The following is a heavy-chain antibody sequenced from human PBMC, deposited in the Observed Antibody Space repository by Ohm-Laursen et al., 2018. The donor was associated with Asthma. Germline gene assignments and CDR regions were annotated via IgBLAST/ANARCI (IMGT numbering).Heavy chain of an antibody. D-gene: IGHD4-11*01. CDR3: ARDDYSNGEYYYYYYGMDV. Sequence: SLRLSCSASGFTFISYAMHWVRQAPGKGLEYVSAISSNGGSTYYADSVKGRFTISRDNSKNTLYLQMNSLRAEDTAVYYCARDDYSNGEYYYYYYGMDVWGQGTTVTVSS. CDR2: ISSNGGST. V-gene: IGHV3-64*04. J-gene: IGHJ6*02. CDR1: GFTFISYA.